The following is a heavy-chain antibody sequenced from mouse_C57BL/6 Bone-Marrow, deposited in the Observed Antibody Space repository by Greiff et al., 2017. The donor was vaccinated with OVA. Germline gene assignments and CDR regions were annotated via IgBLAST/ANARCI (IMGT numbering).Heavy chain of an antibody. V-gene: IGHV7-3*01. Sequence: EVKLVESGGGLVQPGGSLSLSCAASGFTFTDYYMSWVRQPPGKALEWLGFIRNKANGYTTEYSASVKGRFTISRANSHSILYLQMNVLRAKGSVTYYCAGTFSYECDGPGFAYWGQGTLVTVSA. J-gene: IGHJ3*01. CDR1: GFTFTDYY. CDR3: AGTFSYECDGPGFAY. CDR2: IRNKANGYTT. D-gene: IGHD2-4*01.